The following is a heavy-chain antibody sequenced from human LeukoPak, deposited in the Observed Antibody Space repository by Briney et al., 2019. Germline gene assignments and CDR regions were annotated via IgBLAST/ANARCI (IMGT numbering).Heavy chain of an antibody. CDR1: GYAFTTYG. V-gene: IGHV1-18*01. CDR3: ARDQGSGSYRFDY. CDR2: INAYTGNT. D-gene: IGHD6-19*01. J-gene: IGHJ4*02. Sequence: ASVKVSCKASGYAFTTYGLSWVRQAPGQGLEWMVWINAYTGNTNYAQKLQVRVTMTTDTSTSTAYMELRSLRSDDTAVYYCARDQGSGSYRFDYWGQGTLVTVSS.